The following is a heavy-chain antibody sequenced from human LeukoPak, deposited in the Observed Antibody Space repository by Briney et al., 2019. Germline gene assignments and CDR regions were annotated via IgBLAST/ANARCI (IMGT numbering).Heavy chain of an antibody. CDR3: AKDLYFGAFGH. V-gene: IGHV3-23*01. CDR2: VSPSGGTT. D-gene: IGHD3/OR15-3a*01. Sequence: GGSLRLSCAASGFTFINYGMNWVRQAPGKGLEWVSGVSPSGGTTYYADSVKGRFTISRDNSRNTLYLQMSSLRAEDTAEYYCAKDLYFGAFGHWGQGTLVTVSS. CDR1: GFTFINYG. J-gene: IGHJ4*02.